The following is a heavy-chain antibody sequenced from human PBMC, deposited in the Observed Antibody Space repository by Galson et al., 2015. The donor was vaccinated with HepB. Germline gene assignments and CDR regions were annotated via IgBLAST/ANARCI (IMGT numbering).Heavy chain of an antibody. Sequence: SLRLSCAASGFTFSSYSMNWVRQAPGKGLEWVSSISSSSSYIYYADSVKGRFTISRDNAKNSPYLQMNSLRAEDTAVYYCARAPPYYYDSSSSYYYYGMDVWGQGTTVTVSS. V-gene: IGHV3-21*01. D-gene: IGHD3-22*01. CDR1: GFTFSSYS. J-gene: IGHJ6*02. CDR2: ISSSSSYI. CDR3: ARAPPYYYDSSSSYYYYGMDV.